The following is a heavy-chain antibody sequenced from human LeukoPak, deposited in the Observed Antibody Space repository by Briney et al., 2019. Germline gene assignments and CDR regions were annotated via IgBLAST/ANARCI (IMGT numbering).Heavy chain of an antibody. CDR3: ARDRGRTTVDPYNWFDP. CDR2: IYYSGST. V-gene: IGHV4-59*01. Sequence: PSETLSLTCTVSGGSISSYYWSWIRQPPGKGLEWIGYIYYSGSTNYNPSLKSRVTISVDTSKNQFSLKLSSVTAADTAMYYCARDRGRTTVDPYNWFDPWGQGTLVTASS. J-gene: IGHJ5*02. CDR1: GGSISSYY. D-gene: IGHD4-23*01.